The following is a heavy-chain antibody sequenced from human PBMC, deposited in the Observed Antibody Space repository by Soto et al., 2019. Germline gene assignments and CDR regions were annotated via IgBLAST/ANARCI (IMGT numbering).Heavy chain of an antibody. D-gene: IGHD5-12*01. V-gene: IGHV1-3*01. CDR3: AGEGVAPYYYYGMDV. J-gene: IGHJ6*02. CDR1: GYTFTSYA. CDR2: ISAGNGNT. Sequence: ASVKVSCKASGYTFTSYAMHWVRQAPGQRLEWMGWISAGNGNTNYAQKFQGRVTITTDTSTSTAYMELRSLRSDDTAVYYCAGEGVAPYYYYGMDVWGQGTPVTVSS.